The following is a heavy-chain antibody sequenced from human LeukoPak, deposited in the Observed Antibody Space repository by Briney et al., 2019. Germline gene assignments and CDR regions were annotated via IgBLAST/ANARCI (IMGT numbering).Heavy chain of an antibody. J-gene: IGHJ4*02. D-gene: IGHD3-22*01. CDR3: AKVGDDSSGYPYFDY. CDR2: ISGSGGST. V-gene: IGHV3-23*01. Sequence: GGSLRLSCAASGFTFSSYAMSWVRQAPGKGLEWVSAISGSGGSTYYADSVKGRFTISRDNSKNTLYLQMNSLRAKDTAVYYCAKVGDDSSGYPYFDYWGQGTLVTVSS. CDR1: GFTFSSYA.